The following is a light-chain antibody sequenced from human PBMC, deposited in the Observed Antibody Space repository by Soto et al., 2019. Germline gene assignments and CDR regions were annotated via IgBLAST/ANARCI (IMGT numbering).Light chain of an antibody. Sequence: DIVLTQSPDSLTVSVGERATINCKSSQNLLFSSNNKNYLAWYQQKPGQPPKLLIYWASTRESGVPDRFSGSWSGTYFTLTITSLQAEDVAVYYCQQYFSSPPYTFGQGTKLEIK. J-gene: IGKJ2*01. CDR1: QNLLFSSNNKNY. CDR3: QQYFSSPPYT. V-gene: IGKV4-1*01. CDR2: WAS.